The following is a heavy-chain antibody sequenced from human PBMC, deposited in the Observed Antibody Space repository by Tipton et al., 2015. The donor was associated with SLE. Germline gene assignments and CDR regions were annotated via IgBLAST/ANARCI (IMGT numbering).Heavy chain of an antibody. CDR1: GGSISSYY. CDR2: IYYSGST. J-gene: IGHJ4*02. V-gene: IGHV4-59*01. D-gene: IGHD6-19*01. CDR3: ARVPHYSSDSYFDY. Sequence: TLSLTCTVSGGSISSYYWSWIRQPPGKGLEWIGYIYYSGSTNYNPSLKSRVTISVDTSKNQFSLKLSSVTAADTAVYYCARVPHYSSDSYFDYWGQGTLVTVSS.